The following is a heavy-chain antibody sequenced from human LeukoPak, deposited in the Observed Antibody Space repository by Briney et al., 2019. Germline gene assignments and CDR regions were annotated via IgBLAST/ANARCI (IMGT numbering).Heavy chain of an antibody. V-gene: IGHV3-23*01. CDR3: XKLDDILTALLN. D-gene: IGHD3-9*01. CDR1: GFTFSSYG. CDR2: ISGSGGST. J-gene: IGHJ4*02. Sequence: PGGSLRLSCAASGFTFSSYGMSWVRQAPGKGLEWVSAISGSGGSTYYADSVKGRFTISRDNSKNTLYLQMNSLTAEDTAVYYGXKLDDILTALLNWGQGTLVTVSS.